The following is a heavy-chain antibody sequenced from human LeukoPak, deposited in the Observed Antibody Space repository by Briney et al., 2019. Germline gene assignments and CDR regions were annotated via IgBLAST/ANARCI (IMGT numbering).Heavy chain of an antibody. CDR3: ARAYYDILTGYSHLDY. CDR2: IYHSGST. J-gene: IGHJ4*02. Sequence: SETLSLTCTVSGGSISSGDYYWSWIRQPPGKGLEWIGYIYHSGSTYYNPSLKSRVTISVDRSKNQFSLKLSSVTAADTAVYYCARAYYDILTGYSHLDYWGQGTLVTVSS. D-gene: IGHD3-9*01. V-gene: IGHV4-30-2*01. CDR1: GGSISSGDYY.